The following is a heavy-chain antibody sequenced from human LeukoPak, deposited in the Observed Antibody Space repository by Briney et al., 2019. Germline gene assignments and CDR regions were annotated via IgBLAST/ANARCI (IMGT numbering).Heavy chain of an antibody. CDR1: GFTFSSYG. CDR3: ARRAPYGYRTFFDY. J-gene: IGHJ4*02. D-gene: IGHD5-18*01. CDR2: IWYDGSNK. V-gene: IGHV3-33*01. Sequence: GGSLRLSCAASGFTFSSYGMHWVRQAPGKGLEWVAVIWYDGSNKYYADSVKGRFTISRDNSKNTLYLQMNSLRAEDTAVYYCARRAPYGYRTFFDYWGQGTLVTVSS.